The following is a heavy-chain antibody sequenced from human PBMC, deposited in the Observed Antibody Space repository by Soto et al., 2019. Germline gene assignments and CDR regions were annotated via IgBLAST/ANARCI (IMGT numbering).Heavy chain of an antibody. D-gene: IGHD6-19*01. CDR1: GGSISSSSYY. J-gene: IGHJ3*02. CDR3: ARLVSGWHLDHDAFDI. Sequence: SETLSLTCTVSGGSISSSSYYWGWIRQPPGKGLEWIGSIYYSGSTYYNPSLKSRVTISVDTSKNQFSLKLSSVTAADTAVYYCARLVSGWHLDHDAFDIWGQGTMVTVSS. V-gene: IGHV4-39*01. CDR2: IYYSGST.